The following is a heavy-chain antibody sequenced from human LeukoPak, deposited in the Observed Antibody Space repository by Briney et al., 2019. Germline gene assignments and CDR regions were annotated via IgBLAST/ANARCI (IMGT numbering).Heavy chain of an antibody. D-gene: IGHD4-17*01. CDR1: GFTFSSHA. J-gene: IGHJ6*03. CDR3: AKGGSTSRVTTSRVVFGYYYYMDV. V-gene: IGHV3-23*01. CDR2: LSGRGGST. Sequence: GGSLRLSCAASGFTFSSHAMSWVRQAPGKGLEWGSSLSGRGGSTYHADSVKGRFSISRDNSQNTLYLQLNSLRAEDTAVYYCAKGGSTSRVTTSRVVFGYYYYMDVWGKGTPVTVSS.